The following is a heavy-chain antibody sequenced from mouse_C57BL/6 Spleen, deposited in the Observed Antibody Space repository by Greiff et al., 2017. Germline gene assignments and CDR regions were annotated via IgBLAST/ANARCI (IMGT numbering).Heavy chain of an antibody. CDR2: INPDSSTI. Sequence: VQLKESGGGLVQPGGSLKLSCAASGIDFSRYWMSWVRRAPGKGLEWIGEINPDSSTINYAPPLKDKFIMTSDNPKNTLYLQMSKMRSEDTALYYSARRWCGSSYGAMDYWGQGTSVTGSS. D-gene: IGHD1-1*01. CDR1: GIDFSRYW. J-gene: IGHJ4*01. V-gene: IGHV4-1*01. CDR3: ARRWCGSSYGAMDY.